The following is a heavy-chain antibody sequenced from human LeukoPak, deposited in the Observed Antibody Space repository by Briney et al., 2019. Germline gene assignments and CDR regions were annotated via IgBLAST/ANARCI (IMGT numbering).Heavy chain of an antibody. Sequence: GGSLRLSCAASGFTFSDYYMDWVRQAPGKGLEWVGRSRNKAKGYTTEYAASVKGRFTVSRDDSKNSLYLQMNSLKTEDTAVYYCARLSPTVTGHNYLDYWGQGTLVAVSS. CDR3: ARLSPTVTGHNYLDY. J-gene: IGHJ4*02. CDR1: GFTFSDYY. CDR2: SRNKAKGYTT. D-gene: IGHD4-17*01. V-gene: IGHV3-72*01.